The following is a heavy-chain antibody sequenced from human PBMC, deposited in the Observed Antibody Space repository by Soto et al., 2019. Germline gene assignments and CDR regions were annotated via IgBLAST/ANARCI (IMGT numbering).Heavy chain of an antibody. Sequence: QVQLVQSGAEVKKPGASVKVSCKTSGYSFTSNDITWVRQATGQGLEWMGWMNGNSGDTGYAQRFQGRVTMTRNTSISTAYMELSSLTSEDTAVYDCARDATSPDHWGQGTLVTVSS. D-gene: IGHD2-2*01. CDR1: GYSFTSND. V-gene: IGHV1-8*01. CDR3: ARDATSPDH. CDR2: MNGNSGDT. J-gene: IGHJ4*02.